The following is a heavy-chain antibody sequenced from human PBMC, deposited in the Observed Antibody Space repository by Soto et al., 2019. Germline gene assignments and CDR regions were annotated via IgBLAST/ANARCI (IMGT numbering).Heavy chain of an antibody. CDR1: GFPFRNYA. J-gene: IGHJ4*02. CDR2: ISSSGTST. Sequence: PGGSLRLSCTASGFPFRNYAMSWVRQAPGKGLEWVSAISSSGTSTYYADSVKGRFTISRDNSKNTLYLQINSLRGEDTAVYYCAKSVQYSSSWYPSWGPGTLVTVSS. D-gene: IGHD6-13*01. CDR3: AKSVQYSSSWYPS. V-gene: IGHV3-23*01.